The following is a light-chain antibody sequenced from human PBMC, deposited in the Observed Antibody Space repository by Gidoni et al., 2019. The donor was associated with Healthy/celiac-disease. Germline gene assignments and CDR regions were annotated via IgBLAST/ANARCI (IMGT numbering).Light chain of an antibody. J-gene: IGKJ2*01. V-gene: IGKV4-1*01. Sequence: DIVMTQPPDSLAVSLGERATINCKSSQSVSYVSNKKNYLAWYQQKPGQHPKLLIYWASTRESGVPDRFSGSGCGTDLTLTISSLLAEDVAVYYCQQYYSTPRTFGQGTKLEIK. CDR3: QQYYSTPRT. CDR2: WAS. CDR1: QSVSYVSNKKNY.